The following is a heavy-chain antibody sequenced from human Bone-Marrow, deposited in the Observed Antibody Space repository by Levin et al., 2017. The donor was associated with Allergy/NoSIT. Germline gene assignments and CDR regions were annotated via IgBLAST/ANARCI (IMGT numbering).Heavy chain of an antibody. D-gene: IGHD5/OR15-5a*01. V-gene: IGHV3-53*01. Sequence: LSLTCAVSGFFISNTYMCWVCQAPGTGLEWGSVIYSSGGKYYADSVKGRFTISRDNSKNMLFLQMDSLRADDTAVYYCAGKDQVSTRYYGLDAWGQGTTVTVSS. J-gene: IGHJ6*02. CDR2: IYSSGGK. CDR3: AGKDQVSTRYYGLDA. CDR1: GFFISNTY.